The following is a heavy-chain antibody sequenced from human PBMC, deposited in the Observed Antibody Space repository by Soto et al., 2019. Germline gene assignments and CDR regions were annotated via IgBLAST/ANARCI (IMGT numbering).Heavy chain of an antibody. CDR1: GGSISSYY. Sequence: SETLSLTCTVSGGSISSYYWSWIRQPPGKGLEWIGYIYYSGSTNYNPSLKSRVTISVDTSKNQFSLKLSSVTAADTAVYYCARWGYSYGYTEGDWFDPWGQGTLVTVSS. CDR3: ARWGYSYGYTEGDWFDP. J-gene: IGHJ5*02. V-gene: IGHV4-59*01. CDR2: IYYSGST. D-gene: IGHD5-18*01.